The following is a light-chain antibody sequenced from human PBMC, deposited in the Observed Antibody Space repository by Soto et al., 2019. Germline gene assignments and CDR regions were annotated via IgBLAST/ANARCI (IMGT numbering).Light chain of an antibody. Sequence: QSVLTQPPSASGSPGQSVIISCTGTSSDVGGYNYVSWYQQHPGKAPKLMIYEVSKRPSGVPDRFSGSKSGNTASLTVSGLQAEDEADYYCSSYADSNNLVFGGGTKVTVL. J-gene: IGLJ2*01. CDR1: SSDVGGYNY. CDR3: SSYADSNNLV. V-gene: IGLV2-8*01. CDR2: EVS.